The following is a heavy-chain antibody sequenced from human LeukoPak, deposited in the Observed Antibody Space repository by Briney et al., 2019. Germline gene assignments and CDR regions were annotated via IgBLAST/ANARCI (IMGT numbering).Heavy chain of an antibody. CDR3: AKEGDDRFYGSGSYLPHY. CDR2: IRYDGSSK. J-gene: IGHJ4*02. D-gene: IGHD3-10*01. Sequence: GGSLRLSCAASGFTFSSYGIHWVRQAPGKGLEWVAFIRYDGSSKYYADSVKGRFTVSRDNSKNMLYLQMNSLRGEDTAVYYCAKEGDDRFYGSGSYLPHYWGQGTLVTVSS. V-gene: IGHV3-30*02. CDR1: GFTFSSYG.